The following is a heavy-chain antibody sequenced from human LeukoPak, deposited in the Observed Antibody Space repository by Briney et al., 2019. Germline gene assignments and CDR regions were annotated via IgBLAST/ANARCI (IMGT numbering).Heavy chain of an antibody. J-gene: IGHJ4*02. D-gene: IGHD3-3*01. CDR3: ARGNSGIFRVVTRIPYYFDY. CDR1: GGSFSGYY. V-gene: IGHV4-34*01. Sequence: AETLSLTCAVYGGSFSGYYWSWIRQPPGKGLEWIGEINHSGSTNYNPSLKSRVTISVDTSKNQFSLKLSSVTAADTAVYYCARGNSGIFRVVTRIPYYFDYWGQGTLVTVSS. CDR2: INHSGST.